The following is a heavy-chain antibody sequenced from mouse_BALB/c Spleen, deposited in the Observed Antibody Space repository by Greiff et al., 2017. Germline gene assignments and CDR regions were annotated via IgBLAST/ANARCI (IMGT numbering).Heavy chain of an antibody. D-gene: IGHD2-14*01. CDR2: ISDGGSYT. J-gene: IGHJ3*01. CDR1: GFTFSDYY. CDR3: ARGSYYRYDDWFAY. Sequence: EVHLVESGGGLVKPGGSLKLSCAASGFTFSDYYMYWVRQTPEKRLEWVATISDGGSYTYYPDSVKGRSTISRDNAKNNLYLQMSSLKSEDTAMYYCARGSYYRYDDWFAYWGQGTLVTVSA. V-gene: IGHV5-4*02.